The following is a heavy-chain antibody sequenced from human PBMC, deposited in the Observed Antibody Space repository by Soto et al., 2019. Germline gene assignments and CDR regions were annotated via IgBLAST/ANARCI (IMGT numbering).Heavy chain of an antibody. CDR1: GYTFTSYD. D-gene: IGHD3-3*01. V-gene: IGHV1-8*01. J-gene: IGHJ4*02. CDR3: ARGRRGGDFWSGYYTG. Sequence: ALVKVSCKASGYTFTSYDINWVRQATGQGLEWMGWMNPNSGNTGYAQKFQGRVTMTRNTSISTAYMELSSLRSEDTAVYYCARGRRGGDFWSGYYTGWGQGTLVTVSS. CDR2: MNPNSGNT.